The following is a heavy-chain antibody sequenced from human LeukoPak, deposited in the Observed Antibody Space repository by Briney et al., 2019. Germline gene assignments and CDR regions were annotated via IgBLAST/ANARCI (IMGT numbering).Heavy chain of an antibody. CDR1: GGSISGYY. CDR2: IFSSGKT. D-gene: IGHD3-10*01. V-gene: IGHV4-4*07. CDR3: VRGLYGSGDY. Sequence: KPSETLSLTCTVSGGSISGYYWNWIRQPAGKGLEWIGRIFSSGKTNYNPSLQSRVTMSVDTSKNHFSLKLTSVTAADTAVYYCVRGLYGSGDYWGQGTLVTVSS. J-gene: IGHJ4*02.